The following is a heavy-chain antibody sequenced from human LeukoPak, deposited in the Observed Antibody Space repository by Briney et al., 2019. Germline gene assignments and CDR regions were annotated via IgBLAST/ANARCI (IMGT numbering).Heavy chain of an antibody. CDR3: ARYHSSGWYGYFDY. Sequence: ASVKVSCKASGYTFTSYYMHWVRQAPGQGLEWMGWINPNSGGTNYAQKFQGRVTMTRDTSISTAYMELSRLRSDDTAVYYCARYHSSGWYGYFDYWGQGTLVTVSS. CDR2: INPNSGGT. J-gene: IGHJ4*02. D-gene: IGHD6-19*01. CDR1: GYTFTSYY. V-gene: IGHV1-2*02.